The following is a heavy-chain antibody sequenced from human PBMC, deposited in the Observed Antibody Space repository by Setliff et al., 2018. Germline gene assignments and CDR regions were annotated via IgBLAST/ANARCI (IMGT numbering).Heavy chain of an antibody. CDR1: GGSISTSRHH. CDR3: TRCHRGRAAFDI. V-gene: IGHV4-39*01. J-gene: IGHJ3*02. Sequence: SETLSLTCTVSGGSISTSRHHWVWLRQSPGKGLEWIGTIYSSGTTYYNLSLKSRVAISLDTSKSQFSLNLSSVTAADTDVYYCTRCHRGRAAFDIWGQGTMVTVSS. D-gene: IGHD3-10*01. CDR2: IYSSGTT.